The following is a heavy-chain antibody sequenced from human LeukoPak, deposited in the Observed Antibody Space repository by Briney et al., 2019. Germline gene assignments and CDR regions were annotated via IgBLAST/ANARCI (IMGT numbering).Heavy chain of an antibody. D-gene: IGHD1-14*01. J-gene: IGHJ4*02. CDR3: AGGEEVVTGIDY. V-gene: IGHV4-4*02. CDR2: IYYSGNT. Sequence: PSETLSLTCAVSGGSIGSSNWWSWVRQPPGKGLEWIGEIYYSGNTNYNPSLKSRVTISVDTSKNQFSLKLSSVTAADTAVYYCAGGEEVVTGIDYWGQGTLVTVSS. CDR1: GGSIGSSNW.